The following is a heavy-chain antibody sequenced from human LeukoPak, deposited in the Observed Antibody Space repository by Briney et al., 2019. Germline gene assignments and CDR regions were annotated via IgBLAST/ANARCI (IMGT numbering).Heavy chain of an antibody. CDR3: ATVGPIIQLGFDVHDAFDI. V-gene: IGHV1-18*01. D-gene: IGHD5-18*01. CDR2: ICVYDGKT. CDR1: GYTFTSYG. Sequence: GASVRVSCEASGYTFTSYGISWVRETPGEGLEWMVCICVYDGKTNYAQKLQGRVTMTTDTSTSTAYIELWSLRDEETALCYRATVGPIIQLGFDVHDAFDIWGQGTMVTVSS. J-gene: IGHJ3*02.